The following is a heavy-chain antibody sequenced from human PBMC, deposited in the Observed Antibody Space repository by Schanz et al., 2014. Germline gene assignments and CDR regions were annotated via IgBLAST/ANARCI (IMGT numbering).Heavy chain of an antibody. CDR1: GFTFSSYA. V-gene: IGHV3-23*01. Sequence: ELQLLESGGGLVQPGGSLRLSCAASGFTFSSYAMSWVRQAPGKGLEWVSAITDSGGSTYYADSVKGRFTISRDNSKNTLYLQMNSLRAEDSAVYYCAKVGPYSGSLGAFDIWGQGTMVTVSS. J-gene: IGHJ3*02. CDR2: ITDSGGST. D-gene: IGHD1-26*01. CDR3: AKVGPYSGSLGAFDI.